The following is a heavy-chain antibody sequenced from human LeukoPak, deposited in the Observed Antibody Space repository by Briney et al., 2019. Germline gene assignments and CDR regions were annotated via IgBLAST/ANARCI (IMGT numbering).Heavy chain of an antibody. Sequence: SETLSLTCTVSGGSISSYYWSWIRQPPGKGLECIGYIYNSGSTKYNPSLKSRVSISVDTSKNQFSLKLSSVTAADTAVYYCARSATDAFDIWGQGTMVTVSS. J-gene: IGHJ3*02. CDR1: GGSISSYY. V-gene: IGHV4-59*08. CDR2: IYNSGST. CDR3: ARSATDAFDI. D-gene: IGHD6-25*01.